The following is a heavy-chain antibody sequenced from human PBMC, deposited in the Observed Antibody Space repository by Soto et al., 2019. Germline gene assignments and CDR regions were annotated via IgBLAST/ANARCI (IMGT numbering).Heavy chain of an antibody. CDR3: ARSSGSAYWFDP. D-gene: IGHD6-6*01. Sequence: QVQLVQSGAEVKKPGASVKVSCKASGYTFTSYGISWVRQAPGPGLEWMGWISAYNGNTNYAQKLQVRVTMTTDTATSTAYMELRSLRWDDTAVHYCARSSGSAYWFDPWGQGTLVTVSS. CDR2: ISAYNGNT. V-gene: IGHV1-18*01. J-gene: IGHJ5*02. CDR1: GYTFTSYG.